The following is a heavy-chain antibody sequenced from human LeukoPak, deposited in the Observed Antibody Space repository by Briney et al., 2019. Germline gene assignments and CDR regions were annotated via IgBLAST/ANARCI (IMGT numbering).Heavy chain of an antibody. CDR2: ITPILCIA. CDR3: ARAELSGYNYAY. CDR1: RDTLSSYA. V-gene: IGHV1-69*04. Sequence: TVKLSCKASRDTLSSYAISWVREHPAQGLEWMRSITPILCIANYAQKLQGRVKITANKSTRPAYMELSSLRSEDTAVYYCARAELSGYNYAYWGQGTLVTVFS. J-gene: IGHJ4*02. D-gene: IGHD5-24*01.